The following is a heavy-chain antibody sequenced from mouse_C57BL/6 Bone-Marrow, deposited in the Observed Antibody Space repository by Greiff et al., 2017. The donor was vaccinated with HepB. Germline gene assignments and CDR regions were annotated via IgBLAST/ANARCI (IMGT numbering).Heavy chain of an antibody. J-gene: IGHJ3*01. V-gene: IGHV5-4*03. CDR3: ARAYYGSRAWFAY. Sequence: EVNLVESGGGLVKPGASLKLSCAASGFTFSSYAMSWVRQTPEKRLEWVATISDGGSYTYYPDNVKGRFTISRDNAKNNRYLQMSHLKSEDSAMYYCARAYYGSRAWFAYWGQGTLVTVSA. CDR2: ISDGGSYT. D-gene: IGHD1-1*01. CDR1: GFTFSSYA.